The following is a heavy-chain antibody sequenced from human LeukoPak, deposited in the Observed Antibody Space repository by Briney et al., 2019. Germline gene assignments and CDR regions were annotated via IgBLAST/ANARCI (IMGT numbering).Heavy chain of an antibody. CDR3: GKTTVGYSSGQKPAWPVDY. V-gene: IGHV3-23*01. CDR1: GFTFGSHA. J-gene: IGHJ4*02. CDR2: IFGSGGSP. D-gene: IGHD5-18*01. Sequence: GGSLRLSCEAFGFTFGSHAMYWVRQAPGKGLEWVAGIFGSGGSPHYADPVKGRLTISRDNSRNTVYLQINSLRAEDTAVYYCGKTTVGYSSGQKPAWPVDYWGQGTLVTVSS.